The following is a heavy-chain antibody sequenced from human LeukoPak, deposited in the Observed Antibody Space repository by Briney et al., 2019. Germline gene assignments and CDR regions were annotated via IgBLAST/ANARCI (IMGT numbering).Heavy chain of an antibody. Sequence: SVKVSCKASGGTFSSYAISWVRQAPGQGLEWMGGIIPIFGTANYAQKFQGRVTITADESTSTAYMELSSLRSEDTAVYYCARVTGTMVRGVIFGPSTNYYYYYMDVWGKGTTVTISS. D-gene: IGHD3-10*01. J-gene: IGHJ6*03. CDR1: GGTFSSYA. CDR3: ARVTGTMVRGVIFGPSTNYYYYYMDV. CDR2: IIPIFGTA. V-gene: IGHV1-69*13.